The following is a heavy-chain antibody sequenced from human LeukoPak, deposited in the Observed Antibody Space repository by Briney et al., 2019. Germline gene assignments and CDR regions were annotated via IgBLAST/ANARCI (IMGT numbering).Heavy chain of an antibody. V-gene: IGHV4-34*01. CDR1: GGSFSGYY. CDR3: ARAPSPNDY. Sequence: SETLSLTCAVYGGSFSGYYWSWIRQPPGKGLEWIGEINHSGSTNYNPSLKSRVTISVDTSKNQFSLKLSSVTAADTAVYYCARAPSPNDYWGQGTLVTVSS. J-gene: IGHJ4*02. CDR2: INHSGST.